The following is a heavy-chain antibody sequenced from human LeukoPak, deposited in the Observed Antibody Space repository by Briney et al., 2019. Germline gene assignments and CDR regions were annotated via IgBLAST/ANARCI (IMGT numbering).Heavy chain of an antibody. Sequence: SETLSLTCTVSGGSISSYYWSWIRQPPGKGLEWIGYSYTSGSTNYNPYIKSRVTILVDTSKNQLSLKLSSVTAAETAVYYCARLIVGAGVYYYYYYMDVWGKGTTVTVSS. CDR2: SYTSGST. CDR1: GGSISSYY. J-gene: IGHJ6*03. D-gene: IGHD1-26*01. CDR3: ARLIVGAGVYYYYYYMDV. V-gene: IGHV4-4*09.